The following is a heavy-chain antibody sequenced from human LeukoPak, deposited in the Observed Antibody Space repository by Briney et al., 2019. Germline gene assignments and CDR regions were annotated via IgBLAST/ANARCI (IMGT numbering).Heavy chain of an antibody. CDR2: IYYSGST. CDR3: ARHGYSDYGYFDL. D-gene: IGHD5-24*01. V-gene: IGHV4-59*08. Sequence: SETLSLTCTVSGGPISSYYWSWIRQPPGKGLEWIGYIYYSGSTNYNPSLKSRVTISVDTSKNQFSLKLTSVTAADTAVYYCARHGYSDYGYFDLWGRGILVTVSS. CDR1: GGPISSYY. J-gene: IGHJ2*01.